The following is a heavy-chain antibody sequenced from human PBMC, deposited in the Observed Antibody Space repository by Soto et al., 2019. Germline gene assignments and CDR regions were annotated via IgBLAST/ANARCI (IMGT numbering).Heavy chain of an antibody. V-gene: IGHV1-18*01. CDR3: ARGVGYCSGGSCSYYFDY. CDR2: ISAYNGNT. J-gene: IGHJ4*02. CDR1: GYTFTSYG. Sequence: ASVKVSCKASGYTFTSYGISWVRQAPGQGIEWMGWISAYNGNTNYAQKLQGRVTMTTDTSTSTAYMELRSLRSDDTAVYYCARGVGYCSGGSCSYYFDYWGQGTLVTVSS. D-gene: IGHD2-15*01.